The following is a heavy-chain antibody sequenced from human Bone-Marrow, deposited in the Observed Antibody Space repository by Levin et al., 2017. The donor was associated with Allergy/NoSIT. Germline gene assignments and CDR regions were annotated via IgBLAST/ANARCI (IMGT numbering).Heavy chain of an antibody. V-gene: IGHV4-39*01. CDR1: GGSISSSSYY. Sequence: PSETLSLTCTVSGGSISSSSYYWGWIRQPPGKGLVWIGSIYYSGTTYYNPSLKSRVTISVDTSKTPFSLKLSSVTAAETAGYCCARRHSSSRCDYWGQGTLVTVS. CDR3: ARRHSSSRCDY. J-gene: IGHJ4*02. D-gene: IGHD6-13*01. CDR2: IYYSGTT.